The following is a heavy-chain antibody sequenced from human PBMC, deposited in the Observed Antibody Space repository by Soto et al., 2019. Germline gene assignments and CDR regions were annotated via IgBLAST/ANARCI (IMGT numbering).Heavy chain of an antibody. J-gene: IGHJ3*02. V-gene: IGHV3-23*01. CDR3: AKSPQLPTMIPEAFDI. D-gene: IGHD1-7*01. Sequence: GGSLRLSCAASGFTFSNYAMSWVRQAPGKGLEWVSAISGSGGSTYYADSVKGRFTISRDNSKNTLYLQMNSLRAEDTAVYYCAKSPQLPTMIPEAFDIWGQGTMVTVSS. CDR1: GFTFSNYA. CDR2: ISGSGGST.